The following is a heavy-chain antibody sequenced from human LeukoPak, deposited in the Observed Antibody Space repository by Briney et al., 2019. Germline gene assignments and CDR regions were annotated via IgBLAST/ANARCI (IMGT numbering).Heavy chain of an antibody. D-gene: IGHD3-22*01. Sequence: GGSLRLSCAASGFTFRSNYMSWVRQAPGKGLEWVSVIYGGDITHYADSVKGRFTISRDNSKNTLYLQMNTLRAEDTAVYYCARDNYDSNGYYSLNYWGQGTLVTVSS. CDR2: IYGGDIT. J-gene: IGHJ4*02. CDR3: ARDNYDSNGYYSLNY. V-gene: IGHV3-66*01. CDR1: GFTFRSNY.